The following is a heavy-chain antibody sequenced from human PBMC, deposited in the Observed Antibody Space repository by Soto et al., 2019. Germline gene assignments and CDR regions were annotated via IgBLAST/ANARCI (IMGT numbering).Heavy chain of an antibody. CDR1: GFTFSNYN. D-gene: IGHD6-19*01. J-gene: IGHJ4*01. V-gene: IGHV3-21*01. CDR2: ISSGSTYI. Sequence: VRLSCAASGFTFSNYNINWVRQAPGKGLEWVSSISSGSTYIYYADSVKGRFTISRDNAKNSVYLQMSSLRAEDTAVYYCARVDQEYSSGWYFDYWGHGTLVTVSS. CDR3: ARVDQEYSSGWYFDY.